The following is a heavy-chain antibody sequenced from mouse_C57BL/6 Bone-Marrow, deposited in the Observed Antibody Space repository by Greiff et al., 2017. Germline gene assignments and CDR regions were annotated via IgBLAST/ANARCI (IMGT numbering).Heavy chain of an antibody. Sequence: EVHLVESGEGLVKPGGSLKLSCAASGFTFSSYAMSWVRQTPEKRLEWVAYISSGGDYIYYAATVKGRFTISRDNARNTLYLQMSSLKSEDTAMYYCTRSVGGLWCFDYGGQGTALTVSS. CDR1: GFTFSSYA. V-gene: IGHV5-9-1*02. J-gene: IGHJ2*01. CDR3: TRSVGGLWCFDY. D-gene: IGHD1-1*02. CDR2: ISSGGDYI.